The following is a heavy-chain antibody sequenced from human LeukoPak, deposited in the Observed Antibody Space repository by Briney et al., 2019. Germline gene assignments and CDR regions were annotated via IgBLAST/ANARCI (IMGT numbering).Heavy chain of an antibody. Sequence: GGSLRLSCSASGFTFADFTMSWFRQSPGQGLEWVGFIRSKVYGGAPEHAASVAARFTISRDDSTSIAYLQMNSLQAEDAAVYYCARGSGRYVMVDWWGQGTLVTVSS. V-gene: IGHV3-49*03. CDR2: IRSKVYGGAP. J-gene: IGHJ4*02. CDR3: ARGSGRYVMVDW. D-gene: IGHD6-19*01. CDR1: GFTFADFT.